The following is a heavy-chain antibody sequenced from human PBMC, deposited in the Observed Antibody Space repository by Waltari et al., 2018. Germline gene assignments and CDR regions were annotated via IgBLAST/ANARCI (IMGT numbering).Heavy chain of an antibody. CDR1: GISVSSYA. V-gene: IGHV3-30*01. J-gene: IGHJ4*02. D-gene: IGHD3-10*01. CDR3: ARDGHSYFYGSWSDY. Sequence: QVQLVESGGGVVQPGKSLTLSCEVSGISVSSYAMHCVRQAPGKGLELLAVISFDGNNIYVADSVKGRFTINRDNSKNTLSLQMNSLTPEDTAIYYCARDGHSYFYGSWSDYWGQGTLVTVSS. CDR2: ISFDGNNI.